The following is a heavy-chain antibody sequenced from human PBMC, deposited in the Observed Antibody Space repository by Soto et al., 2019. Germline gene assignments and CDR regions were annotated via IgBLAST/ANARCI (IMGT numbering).Heavy chain of an antibody. D-gene: IGHD1-26*01. Sequence: WWSLRLSCSASVFTFSSYGMHWVRQAPGKGLEWVAVISYDGSNKYYADSVKGRFTISRDNSKNTLYLQMNSLRAEDTAVYYCASRPIGKWELPHNWGQGTLVTVSS. CDR1: VFTFSSYG. J-gene: IGHJ4*02. V-gene: IGHV3-30*03. CDR3: ASRPIGKWELPHN. CDR2: ISYDGSNK.